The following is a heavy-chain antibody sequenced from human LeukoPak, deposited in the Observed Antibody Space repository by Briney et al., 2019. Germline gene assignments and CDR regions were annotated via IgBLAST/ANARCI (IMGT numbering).Heavy chain of an antibody. J-gene: IGHJ3*02. Sequence: GGSLRLSCAASGFSFSSYWMQWVRQAPEKGLVWLSRTNGDGSSTNYADSVKGRFTISRDNAKNTLYLQMNSLRAEDTAVYYCTFSSYGDHRGVDAFDIWGQGTMVTVSS. CDR2: TNGDGSST. CDR3: TFSSYGDHRGVDAFDI. V-gene: IGHV3-74*01. D-gene: IGHD4-17*01. CDR1: GFSFSSYW.